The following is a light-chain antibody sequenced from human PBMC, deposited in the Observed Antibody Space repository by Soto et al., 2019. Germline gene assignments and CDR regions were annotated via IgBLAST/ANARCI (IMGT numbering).Light chain of an antibody. CDR3: SSFTSINTGV. V-gene: IGLV2-14*01. CDR2: EVS. Sequence: QSVLTQPASVSGSPGQSITISCTGTSSDVGGYNYVSWYQQHPGKAPKLMIYEVSNQPSGVSNRFSGSKSGNTASLTISGLQTEDEADYYCSSFTSINTGVFGGGTKVTVL. CDR1: SSDVGGYNY. J-gene: IGLJ3*02.